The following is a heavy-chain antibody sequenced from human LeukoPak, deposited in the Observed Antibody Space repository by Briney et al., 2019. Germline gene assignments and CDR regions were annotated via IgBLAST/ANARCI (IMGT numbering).Heavy chain of an antibody. D-gene: IGHD4-23*01. CDR3: AKVSGGNSGSLDY. Sequence: GGSLRLSCAASGFTFDDYAMHWVQQAPGKGLEWVSGISWNSGSIGYADSVKGRFTIPRDNAKNSLYLQMNSLRAEDTALYYCAKVSGGNSGSLDYWGQGTLVTVSS. CDR2: ISWNSGSI. V-gene: IGHV3-9*01. CDR1: GFTFDDYA. J-gene: IGHJ4*02.